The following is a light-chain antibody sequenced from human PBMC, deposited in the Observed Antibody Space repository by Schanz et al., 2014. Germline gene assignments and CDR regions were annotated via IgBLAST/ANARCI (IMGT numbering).Light chain of an antibody. J-gene: IGKJ4*01. CDR3: QQYGSSRLT. CDR2: DAS. CDR1: QSVSTY. Sequence: EIVLTQSPVSLSLSPGERATLSCRASQSVSTYLAWYQQIPGQAPRLLISDASTRATGIPDRFSGSGSGTDFTLTISRLEPEDFAVYYCQQYGSSRLTFGGGTKVELK. V-gene: IGKV3-20*01.